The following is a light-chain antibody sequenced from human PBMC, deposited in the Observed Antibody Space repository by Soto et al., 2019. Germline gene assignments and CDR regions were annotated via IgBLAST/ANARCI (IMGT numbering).Light chain of an antibody. J-gene: IGKJ1*01. V-gene: IGKV3-20*01. CDR3: QPFGPSRT. CDR1: QSVSSST. CDR2: AAS. Sequence: IVLTQSPGTLSLSPGERVTLSCRASQSVSSSTLAWYQQKPGKSPRLLIYAASLRATGIPDKFTGLGSGTDFALTISRLEPEDFAVYYCQPFGPSRTFGQGNKVEL.